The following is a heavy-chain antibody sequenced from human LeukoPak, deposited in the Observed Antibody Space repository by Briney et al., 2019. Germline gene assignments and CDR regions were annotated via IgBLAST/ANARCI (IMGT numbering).Heavy chain of an antibody. V-gene: IGHV3-33*01. D-gene: IGHD3-10*01. J-gene: IGHJ6*02. CDR2: IWYDGSNK. CDR1: GFTFSSYG. Sequence: GRSLRLSCAASGFTFSSYGMHWVRQAPGKGLEWVAVIWYDGSNKYYADSVKGRFTISRDNSKNTLYLQMNSLRAEDTAVYYCARAPNYYGSGSYLYYGMDVWGQGTTVTVSS. CDR3: ARAPNYYGSGSYLYYGMDV.